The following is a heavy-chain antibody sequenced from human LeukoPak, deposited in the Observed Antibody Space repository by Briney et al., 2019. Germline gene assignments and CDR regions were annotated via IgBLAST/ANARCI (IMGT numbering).Heavy chain of an antibody. CDR2: FYHSGST. J-gene: IGHJ3*02. V-gene: IGHV4-38-2*02. D-gene: IGHD3-22*01. CDR3: ASVGLDSNYYDRKRDAFDI. Sequence: PSETLSLTCTISGYSISSGHYWGWVRQPPGKGLEWIGSFYHSGSTYYNPSLKGRVTISVDTSKNQFSLKLGSVTAADTAVYYCASVGLDSNYYDRKRDAFDIWGQGTMVTVSS. CDR1: GYSISSGHY.